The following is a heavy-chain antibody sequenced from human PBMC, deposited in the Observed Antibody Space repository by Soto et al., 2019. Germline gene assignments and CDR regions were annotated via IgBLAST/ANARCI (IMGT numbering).Heavy chain of an antibody. CDR3: ARDGGPTTPGLYGMDV. V-gene: IGHV1-18*04. Sequence: QVQLVQSGAEVKKPGASVKVSCKASAYTFTSYSISWVRQAPGQGLEWMGRISAYNGNTNYAQKLQGRVTMTTDTSTGTAYMELRSLRSDDTAVYFWARDGGPTTPGLYGMDVWGQGTTVTVSS. D-gene: IGHD4-17*01. CDR1: AYTFTSYS. J-gene: IGHJ6*02. CDR2: ISAYNGNT.